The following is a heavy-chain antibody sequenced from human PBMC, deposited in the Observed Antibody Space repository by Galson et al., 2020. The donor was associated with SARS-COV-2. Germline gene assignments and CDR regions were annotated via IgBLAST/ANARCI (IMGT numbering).Heavy chain of an antibody. J-gene: IGHJ3*02. CDR3: TRSLAIALTGTRDAFDN. Sequence: GESLKISCAASGFTFSRYAMHWVRQSPGMGLEWVAVMSHDGSVEYYADSVKGRFTVSRDNSKNTLYLQVNSLRAADTAVYYCTRSLAIALTGTRDAFDNWGQGTMVTVSS. CDR1: GFTFSRYA. V-gene: IGHV3-30*01. D-gene: IGHD6-19*01. CDR2: MSHDGSVE.